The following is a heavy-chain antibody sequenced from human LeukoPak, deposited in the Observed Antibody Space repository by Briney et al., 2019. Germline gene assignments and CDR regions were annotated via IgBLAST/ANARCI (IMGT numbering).Heavy chain of an antibody. V-gene: IGHV3-66*02. D-gene: IGHD2-21*02. J-gene: IGHJ4*02. CDR2: IYRGGNT. CDR1: GFTFSSYA. CDR3: ARGFGDWGGIDY. Sequence: GGSLRLSCAASGFTFSSYAMSWVRQAPGKGLEWVSVIYRGGNTYYADSVQGRFTISRDNSKNTLYLQMNSLRAEDTAVYFCARGFGDWGGIDYWGQGTLVTVSS.